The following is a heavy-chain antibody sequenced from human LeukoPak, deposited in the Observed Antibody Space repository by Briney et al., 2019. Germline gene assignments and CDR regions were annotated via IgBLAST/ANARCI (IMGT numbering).Heavy chain of an antibody. V-gene: IGHV3-48*03. CDR2: ISSSGSTI. Sequence: GGSLRLSCAASGFTFSSYEMNWVRQAPGKGLEWVSYISSSGSTIYYADSVKGRFTISRDNAKNSLYLQMNSLRAEDTAVYYCARLLVEMATIYRYFDLWGRGTLVTVSS. CDR1: GFTFSSYE. J-gene: IGHJ2*01. D-gene: IGHD5-24*01. CDR3: ARLLVEMATIYRYFDL.